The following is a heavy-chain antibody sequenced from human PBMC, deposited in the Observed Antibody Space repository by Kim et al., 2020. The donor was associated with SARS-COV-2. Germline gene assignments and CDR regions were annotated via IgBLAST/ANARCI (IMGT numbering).Heavy chain of an antibody. D-gene: IGHD4-17*01. CDR1: GGSFSGYY. CDR3: ARGFFYYGDYVGGMDV. V-gene: IGHV4-34*01. Sequence: SETLSLTCAVYGGSFSGYYWRWIRQPPGKGLEWIGEINHSGSTNYNPSLKSRVTISVDTSKNQFSLRLSSVTAADTAVYYCARGFFYYGDYVGGMDVWGQGTTVTVSS. J-gene: IGHJ6*02. CDR2: INHSGST.